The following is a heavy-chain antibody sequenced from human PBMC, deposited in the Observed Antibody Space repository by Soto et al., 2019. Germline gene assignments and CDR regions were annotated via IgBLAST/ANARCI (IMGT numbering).Heavy chain of an antibody. CDR1: GFTFSHYA. Sequence: EVQLLESGGGLVQPGGSLRLSCAASGFTFSHYAMSWVRQAPGKGLEWVSTITYSGGSTYYADYVKGRFIISRDNSKNTLYLQMNSLRVEDTAVYYCAKKLHFGSGTYYFYFDYWGQGTLVTVSS. CDR2: ITYSGGST. J-gene: IGHJ4*02. D-gene: IGHD3-10*01. V-gene: IGHV3-23*01. CDR3: AKKLHFGSGTYYFYFDY.